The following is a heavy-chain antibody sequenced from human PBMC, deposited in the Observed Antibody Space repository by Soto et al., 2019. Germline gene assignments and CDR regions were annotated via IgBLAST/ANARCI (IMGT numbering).Heavy chain of an antibody. D-gene: IGHD5-18*01. Sequence: QVQLVESGGGVVQPGRSLRLSCAASGFTFRNYGLHWVRQAPGKGLEWVAVISYDGSNTYYTDSVKGRFTISRDNFQNTLYLQMDSVRTDDTAVYYCAKGDLDSSMAMAFDYWGQGTLVTVSS. CDR1: GFTFRNYG. CDR2: ISYDGSNT. J-gene: IGHJ4*02. CDR3: AKGDLDSSMAMAFDY. V-gene: IGHV3-30*18.